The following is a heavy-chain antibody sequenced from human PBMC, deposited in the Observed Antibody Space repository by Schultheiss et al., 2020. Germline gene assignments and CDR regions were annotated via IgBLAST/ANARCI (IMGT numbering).Heavy chain of an antibody. J-gene: IGHJ5*02. CDR2: IYYSGTT. CDR1: GGSISSYY. CDR3: ARVEEREVRGNWFDP. D-gene: IGHD3-10*01. V-gene: IGHV4-59*12. Sequence: SETLSLICTVSGGSISSYYWSWIRQPAGKGLEWIGYIYYSGTTNYNPSLKSRVTISVDTSKNQFSLKLSSVTAADTAVYYCARVEEREVRGNWFDPWGQGTLVTVSS.